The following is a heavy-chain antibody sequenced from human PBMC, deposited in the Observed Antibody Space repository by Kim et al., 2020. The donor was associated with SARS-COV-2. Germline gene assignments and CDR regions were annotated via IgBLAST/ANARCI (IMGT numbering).Heavy chain of an antibody. CDR1: GYSISSGYY. J-gene: IGHJ5*02. CDR2: IYHSGST. Sequence: SETLSLTCTVSGYSISSGYYWGWIRQPPGKGLEWIGSIYHSGSTYYNPSLKSRVTISVDTSKNQFSLKLSSVTAADTAVYYCARDPGLLLWFGELLSPTTGFGWFDPWGQGTLVTVSS. CDR3: ARDPGLLLWFGELLSPTTGFGWFDP. V-gene: IGHV4-38-2*02. D-gene: IGHD3-10*01.